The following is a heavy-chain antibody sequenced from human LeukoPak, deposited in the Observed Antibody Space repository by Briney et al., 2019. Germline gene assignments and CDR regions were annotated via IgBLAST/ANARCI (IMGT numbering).Heavy chain of an antibody. V-gene: IGHV4-59*12. CDR2: IYYSGST. J-gene: IGHJ4*02. D-gene: IGHD6-19*01. CDR1: GGSFSGYY. Sequence: PSETLSLTCAVYGGSFSGYYWSWIRQAPGKGLEWIGYIYYSGSTNYNPSLKSRVTISVDTSKNQFSLKLSSVTAADTAVYYCARPASISGWTYFDYWGQGTLVTVSS. CDR3: ARPASISGWTYFDY.